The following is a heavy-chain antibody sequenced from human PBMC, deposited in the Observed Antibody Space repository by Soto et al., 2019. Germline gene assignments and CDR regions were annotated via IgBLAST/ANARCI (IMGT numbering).Heavy chain of an antibody. CDR2: IFHSGST. J-gene: IGHJ4*02. CDR1: GASIRSNKR. CDR3: ARVYSGSYSDS. Sequence: QVQLQESGPGLVKPSGALSLTCAVSGASIRSNKRWRWVRQPPGKGLEWIGEIFHSGSTNYNPSLKTRVTISVDNSKNQYSLKVSSVTAADTALYYCARVYSGSYSDSWRQVTLVTVSS. D-gene: IGHD1-26*01. V-gene: IGHV4-4*02.